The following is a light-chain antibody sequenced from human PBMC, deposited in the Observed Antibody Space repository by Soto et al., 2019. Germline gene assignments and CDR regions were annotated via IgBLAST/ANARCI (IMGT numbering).Light chain of an antibody. CDR2: KAS. Sequence: DIQMTQSPSTLSASVGDRVTITCRASQIISTWLAWYQQKPGKAPKLLIYKASSLESGVPSRFSGSGSGTEFTLTISSLQPDDFATYYCHQYNSYSQTFGQGTKVDIK. CDR1: QIISTW. V-gene: IGKV1-5*03. CDR3: HQYNSYSQT. J-gene: IGKJ1*01.